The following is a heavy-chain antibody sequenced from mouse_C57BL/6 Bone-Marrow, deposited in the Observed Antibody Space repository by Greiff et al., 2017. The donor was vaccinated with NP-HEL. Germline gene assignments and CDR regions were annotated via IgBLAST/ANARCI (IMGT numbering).Heavy chain of an antibody. CDR1: GYTFTNYW. J-gene: IGHJ2*01. Sequence: QVQLQQSGAELVRPGTSVKMSCKASGYTFTNYWIGWAKQRPGHGLEWIGEIYPGGGYTNYNEKFKGKATLTADKSSSTAYMQFSSLTSEDSAIYYCARRGSTIFDYWGQGTTLTVSS. D-gene: IGHD2-1*01. CDR3: ARRGSTIFDY. CDR2: IYPGGGYT. V-gene: IGHV1-63*01.